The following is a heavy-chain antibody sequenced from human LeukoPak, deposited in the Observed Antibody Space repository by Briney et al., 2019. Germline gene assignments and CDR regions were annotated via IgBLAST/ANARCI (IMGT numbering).Heavy chain of an antibody. CDR1: GFTFRRHE. CDR3: ARASYNSDGYFDQ. Sequence: GGSLRLSCAASGFTFRRHEMNWVRQAPGKGLEWISYISTSGSIIYYADSVKGRFTISRDNARNSLFLHMGSLKVEDTAVYYCARASYNSDGYFDQWGQGTLVTVSS. V-gene: IGHV3-48*03. CDR2: ISTSGSII. J-gene: IGHJ4*02. D-gene: IGHD6-19*01.